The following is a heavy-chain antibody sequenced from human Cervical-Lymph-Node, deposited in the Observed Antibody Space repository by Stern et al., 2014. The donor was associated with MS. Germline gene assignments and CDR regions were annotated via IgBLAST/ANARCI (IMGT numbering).Heavy chain of an antibody. J-gene: IGHJ6*02. CDR1: GFTFSRYA. CDR3: ARDRLDGDYVYYYGLDV. CDR2: ISYDGSNK. V-gene: IGHV3-30*04. D-gene: IGHD4-17*01. Sequence: QVQLVQSGGGVVRPGRSLRLSCATSGFTFSRYAVLCVRQAPGTGLEWVAAISYDGSNKFYGDSVKGRFTISRDNSKNTLFLQMNNLRPEDSGVYHCARDRLDGDYVYYYGLDVWGQGTTVTVSS.